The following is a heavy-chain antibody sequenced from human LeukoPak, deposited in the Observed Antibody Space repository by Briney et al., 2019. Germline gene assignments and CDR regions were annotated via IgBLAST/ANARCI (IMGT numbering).Heavy chain of an antibody. CDR3: ARSRTPSGGAFDI. CDR1: GLTVSSNY. J-gene: IGHJ3*02. CDR2: IYGGGNT. Sequence: PGGSLRLSCAAPGLTVSSNYMKWVRQAPGKGLEWVSVIYGGGNTYYADSVKGRFTISGDNSKTTLYLQMNSRRAEAPAVYYCARSRTPSGGAFDIWGQGTMVTVSS. D-gene: IGHD1-14*01. V-gene: IGHV3-66*01.